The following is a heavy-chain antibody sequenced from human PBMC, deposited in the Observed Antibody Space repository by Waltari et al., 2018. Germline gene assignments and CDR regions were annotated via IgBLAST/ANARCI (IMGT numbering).Heavy chain of an antibody. Sequence: QITLKESGPTLVKPTQTLTLTCTFSGFSLSTSGVGVGWIRQPPGKALEWLALIYWNDDKLYSPSLKSRLTITKDTSKNQVVLTMTNMDPVDTATHYCAHGLYDSSVFDAFDIWGQGTMVTVSS. CDR2: IYWNDDK. CDR1: GFSLSTSGVG. CDR3: AHGLYDSSVFDAFDI. J-gene: IGHJ3*02. V-gene: IGHV2-5*01. D-gene: IGHD3-22*01.